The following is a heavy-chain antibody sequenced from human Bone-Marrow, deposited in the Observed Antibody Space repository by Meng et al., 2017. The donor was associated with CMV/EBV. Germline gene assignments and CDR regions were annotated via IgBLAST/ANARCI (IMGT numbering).Heavy chain of an antibody. V-gene: IGHV3-7*01. CDR1: GFTFSSYR. Sequence: GESLKISCEASGFTFSSYRMSWVRQAPGKGLEWVANIKQDGSEKYYVDSVKGRFTISRDNAKNSLYLQMNSLRAEDTAVYYCARDLNYSSSWSDAFDIWGQGTMVTVSS. D-gene: IGHD6-13*01. CDR2: IKQDGSEK. J-gene: IGHJ3*02. CDR3: ARDLNYSSSWSDAFDI.